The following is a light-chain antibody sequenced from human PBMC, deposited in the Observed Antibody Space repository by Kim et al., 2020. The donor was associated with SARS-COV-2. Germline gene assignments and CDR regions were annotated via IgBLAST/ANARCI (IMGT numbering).Light chain of an antibody. CDR1: SLRSYY. J-gene: IGLJ3*02. Sequence: SSELTQDPAVSVALGQTVRITCQGDSLRSYYASWYQQKPGQATVLVIYGKNNRPSGIPDRFSGSSSGNTASLTITGAQAEDEADYYCNSRDSSGNHWVFGEGTQLTVL. V-gene: IGLV3-19*01. CDR2: GKN. CDR3: NSRDSSGNHWV.